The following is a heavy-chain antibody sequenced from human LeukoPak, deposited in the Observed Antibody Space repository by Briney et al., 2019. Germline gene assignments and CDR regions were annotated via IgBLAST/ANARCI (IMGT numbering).Heavy chain of an antibody. CDR1: GYTLTELS. CDR2: FDPEDGET. J-gene: IGHJ6*03. CDR3: ARGPYDILTGYYYYMDV. Sequence: ASVKVSCKVSGYTLTELSMHWVRQAPGKGLEWMGGFDPEDGETIYAQKFQGRVTITADESTSTAYMELSSLRSEDTAVYYCARGPYDILTGYYYYMDVWGKGTTVTVSS. D-gene: IGHD3-9*01. V-gene: IGHV1-24*01.